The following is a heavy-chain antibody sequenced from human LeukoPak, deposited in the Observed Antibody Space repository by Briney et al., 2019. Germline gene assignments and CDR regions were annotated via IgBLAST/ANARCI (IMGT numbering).Heavy chain of an antibody. J-gene: IGHJ4*02. V-gene: IGHV3-7*01. Sequence: PGGSLRLSCAASGFTFGIYWMNWVRQAPGRGLEWVASMKPDGSGTNYLDSVKGRFTISRDNAKNSLYLQMNSLRVEDTAIYYCAKARPGDTFDYWGQGTLVTVSS. CDR2: MKPDGSGT. D-gene: IGHD3-10*01. CDR3: AKARPGDTFDY. CDR1: GFTFGIYW.